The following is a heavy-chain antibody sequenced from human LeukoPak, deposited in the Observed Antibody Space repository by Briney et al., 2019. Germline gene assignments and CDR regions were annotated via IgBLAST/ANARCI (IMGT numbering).Heavy chain of an antibody. V-gene: IGHV3-21*01. CDR1: GVTFSIYS. CDR2: ISSSSTYI. Sequence: GGSLRLSCAASGVTFSIYSMNWVRQAPGKGLQWVSSISSSSTYIYYADSVKGRFTISRDNAKSSLYLQMDSLRADDTAVYYCARDVPRTGADYCGQGTLVTVSS. CDR3: ARDVPRTGADY. J-gene: IGHJ4*02. D-gene: IGHD7-27*01.